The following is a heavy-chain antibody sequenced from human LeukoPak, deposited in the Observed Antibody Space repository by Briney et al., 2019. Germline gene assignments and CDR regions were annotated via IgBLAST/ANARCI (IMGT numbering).Heavy chain of an antibody. Sequence: GGSLRLSCAASGFTFDDYGMSWVRQAPGKGLEWVSGINWNGGSTGYADSVKGRFTISRDNAKNSLYLQMNSLRAEDTALHYCARDDCSGGSCYFDYWGQGTLVTVSS. J-gene: IGHJ4*02. D-gene: IGHD2-15*01. CDR1: GFTFDDYG. CDR3: ARDDCSGGSCYFDY. V-gene: IGHV3-20*04. CDR2: INWNGGST.